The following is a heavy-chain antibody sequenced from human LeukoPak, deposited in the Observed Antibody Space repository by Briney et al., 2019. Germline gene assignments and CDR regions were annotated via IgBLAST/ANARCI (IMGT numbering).Heavy chain of an antibody. Sequence: SETLSLTCTVSGGSISDYYWNWMRQPPGKGLEWIGYIYYSGRTNYNPSLKSRVSISVDTSKNQFSLKLSSVTAADTAVYYCARDRRYCSSTSCPGGWFDPWGQGTLVTVSS. CDR3: ARDRRYCSSTSCPGGWFDP. CDR2: IYYSGRT. CDR1: GGSISDYY. D-gene: IGHD2-2*01. J-gene: IGHJ5*02. V-gene: IGHV4-59*12.